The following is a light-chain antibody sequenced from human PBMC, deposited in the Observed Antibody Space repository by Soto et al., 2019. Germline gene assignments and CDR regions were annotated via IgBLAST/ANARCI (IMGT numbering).Light chain of an antibody. CDR3: QQYNNWRT. J-gene: IGKJ1*01. CDR2: GAS. V-gene: IGKV3-15*01. CDR1: QSISSS. Sequence: EIVMTQSPATLSVSPGDTATLSCRASQSISSSLAWYQQKPGQPPRLLIYGASTRATGIPARFSGSGSGTEFTLTISSLQSEDFAVYYCQQYNNWRTFGQGTKVDIK.